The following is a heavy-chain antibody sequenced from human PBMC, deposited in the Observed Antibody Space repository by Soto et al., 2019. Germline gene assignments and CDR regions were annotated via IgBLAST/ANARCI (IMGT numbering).Heavy chain of an antibody. V-gene: IGHV1-2*04. J-gene: IGHJ6*02. CDR1: GYSFTDYH. CDR3: ARGDSTDCSNGVCSFFYNHDMDV. D-gene: IGHD2-8*01. CDR2: INPKSGGT. Sequence: ASVKVSCTASGYSFTDYHIHWVRQAPGQGLEWLGRINPKSGGTSTAQKFQGWVTMTTDTSISTASMELTRLTSDDTAIYYCARGDSTDCSNGVCSFFYNHDMDVWGQGTTVTVSS.